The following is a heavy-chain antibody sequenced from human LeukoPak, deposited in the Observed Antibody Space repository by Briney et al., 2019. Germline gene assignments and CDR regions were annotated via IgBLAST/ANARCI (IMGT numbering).Heavy chain of an antibody. CDR3: ATARYADDSSGYYGD. CDR2: FDPEDGET. V-gene: IGHV1-24*01. D-gene: IGHD3-22*01. J-gene: IGHJ4*02. Sequence: ASVKVSCKVSGYTLTGLSMHWVRQAPGKGLEWMGGFDPEDGETIYAQKFQGRVTMTEDTSTDTAYMELSSLRSEDTAVYYCATARYADDSSGYYGDWGQGTLVTVSS. CDR1: GYTLTGLS.